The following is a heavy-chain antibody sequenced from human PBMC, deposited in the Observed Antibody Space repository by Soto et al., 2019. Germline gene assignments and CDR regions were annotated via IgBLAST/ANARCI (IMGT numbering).Heavy chain of an antibody. V-gene: IGHV4-34*01. CDR1: GGSFSGYY. Sequence: PSETLSLTCAVYGGSFSGYYWSWIRQPPGKGLEWIGEINHSGSTNYNPSLKSRVTISVDTSKNQFSLKLSSVTAADTAVYYWARGGNCTNGVCYGYWGQGTLVTSPQ. CDR2: INHSGST. CDR3: ARGGNCTNGVCYGY. J-gene: IGHJ4*02. D-gene: IGHD2-8*01.